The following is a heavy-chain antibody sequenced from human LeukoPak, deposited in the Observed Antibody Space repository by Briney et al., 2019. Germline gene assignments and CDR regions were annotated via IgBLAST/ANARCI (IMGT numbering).Heavy chain of an antibody. J-gene: IGHJ3*02. D-gene: IGHD3-16*01. CDR1: GFTVSSNY. V-gene: IGHV3-53*01. Sequence: PGGSLRLSCAASGFTVSSNYMSWVRQAPGKGLEWVSVIYSGGSTYYADSVKGRFTMSRDNSKNTLYLQMNSLRAEDTAVYYCAREKRVVWGFDIWGQGTMVTVSS. CDR3: AREKRVVWGFDI. CDR2: IYSGGST.